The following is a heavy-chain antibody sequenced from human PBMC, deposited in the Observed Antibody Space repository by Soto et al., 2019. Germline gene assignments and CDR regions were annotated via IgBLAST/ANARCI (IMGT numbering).Heavy chain of an antibody. J-gene: IGHJ4*02. Sequence: PGGSLSLSCAASEFTFSNYAMSWVRQAPGKGLEWVAVISYDGSDKYYADSVKGRFTISRDNSKNRLYLQMNSLRAEDTAVYYCATMERLFDYWGQGTLVTVSS. V-gene: IGHV3-30*03. D-gene: IGHD3-3*01. CDR1: EFTFSNYA. CDR3: ATMERLFDY. CDR2: ISYDGSDK.